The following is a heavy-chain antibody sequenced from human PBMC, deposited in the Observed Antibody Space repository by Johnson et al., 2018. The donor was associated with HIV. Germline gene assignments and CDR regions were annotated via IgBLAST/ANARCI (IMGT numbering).Heavy chain of an antibody. V-gene: IGHV3-66*01. Sequence: VQLVESGGGLIQPGGSLRLSCVASGFTFDDYDMSWVRQAPGKGLEWVSVIFSGGTTYYADSVKGRFTISRDNSKNTLYLQMNSLRAEDTAVYYCARACRDGYTCDAFDIWGQGTMVTVSS. CDR1: GFTFDDYD. D-gene: IGHD5-24*01. CDR3: ARACRDGYTCDAFDI. J-gene: IGHJ3*02. CDR2: IFSGGTT.